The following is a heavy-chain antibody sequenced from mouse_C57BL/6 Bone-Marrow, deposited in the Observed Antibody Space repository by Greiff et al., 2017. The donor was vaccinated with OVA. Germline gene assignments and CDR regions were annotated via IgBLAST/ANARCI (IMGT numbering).Heavy chain of an antibody. CDR1: GYTFTDYY. CDR2: IFPGSGST. Sequence: QVQLQQSGPELVKPGASVKISCKASGYTFTDYYINWVKQRPGQGLEWIGWIFPGSGSTYYNEKFKGKATLTVDKSSSTAYMLLSSLTSEDSAVYYCARERGYYYGSSPLDYWGQGTTLTVSS. D-gene: IGHD1-1*01. V-gene: IGHV1-75*01. CDR3: ARERGYYYGSSPLDY. J-gene: IGHJ2*01.